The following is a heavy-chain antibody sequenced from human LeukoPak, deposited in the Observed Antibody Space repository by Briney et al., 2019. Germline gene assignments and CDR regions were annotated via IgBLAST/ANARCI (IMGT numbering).Heavy chain of an antibody. D-gene: IGHD1-1*01. CDR2: ISYDGSNK. CDR1: GFTFSSYW. Sequence: GGSLRLSCAASGFTFSSYWMSWVRQAPGKGLEWVAVISYDGSNKYYADSVKGRFTISRDNSKNTLYLQMNSLRAEDTAVYYCARESVEDAFDIWGQGTMVTVSS. V-gene: IGHV3-30-3*01. CDR3: ARESVEDAFDI. J-gene: IGHJ3*02.